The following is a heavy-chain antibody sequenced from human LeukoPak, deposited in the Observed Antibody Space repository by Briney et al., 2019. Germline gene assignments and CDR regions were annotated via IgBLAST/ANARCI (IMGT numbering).Heavy chain of an antibody. Sequence: KPSETLSLTCTVSGGSISSSSYYWGWIRQPPGKGLEWIGSIYYSGSTYYNPSLKSRVTISVDTSKNQFSLKLSSVTAADTAVYYCARIVNYYGSGSYFDYWGQGTLVTFSS. V-gene: IGHV4-39*01. J-gene: IGHJ4*02. CDR3: ARIVNYYGSGSYFDY. CDR2: IYYSGST. CDR1: GGSISSSSYY. D-gene: IGHD3-10*01.